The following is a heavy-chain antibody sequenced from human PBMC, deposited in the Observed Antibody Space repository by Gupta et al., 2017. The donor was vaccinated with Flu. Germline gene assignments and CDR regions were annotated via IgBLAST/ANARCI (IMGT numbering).Heavy chain of an antibody. V-gene: IGHV3-15*01. D-gene: IGHD3-16*01. J-gene: IGHJ3*02. CDR2: LKSHTDGGTT. CDR3: TTDSSGGSTVDI. CDR1: GFIFSDAW. Sequence: EVQLVESGGGLVKPGGSLRLSCAASGFIFSDAWMNWVRQAPGKGLEWVGRLKSHTDGGTTDYAAPVKGRFTISRDDSKNTLFLQMRSLKTEDTAVYFCTTDSSGGSTVDIWGQGTMVTVSS.